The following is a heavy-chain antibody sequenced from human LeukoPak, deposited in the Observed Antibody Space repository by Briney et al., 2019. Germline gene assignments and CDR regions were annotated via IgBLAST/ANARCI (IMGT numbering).Heavy chain of an antibody. Sequence: PGGSLRLSCAASGFTFSSYAMSWVRQAPGKGLEWVSAISGSGGSTYYADSVKGRFTISRDNSKNTLYLQMNSLRAEDTAVYYCAKDGYGDYSYYYYGMDVWGKGTTVTVSS. D-gene: IGHD4-17*01. V-gene: IGHV3-23*01. CDR2: ISGSGGST. CDR1: GFTFSSYA. J-gene: IGHJ6*04. CDR3: AKDGYGDYSYYYYGMDV.